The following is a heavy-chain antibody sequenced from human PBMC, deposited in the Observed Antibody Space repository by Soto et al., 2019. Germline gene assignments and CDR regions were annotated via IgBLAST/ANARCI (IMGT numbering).Heavy chain of an antibody. Sequence: SETLSLTCAVSGGSISSSNWWSWVRQPPGKGLEWIGEIYHSGSTNYNPSLKSRVTISVDKSKNQFSLKLSSVTAADTAVYYCARDHERLWYSSSSLGYWGQGTLVTVS. D-gene: IGHD6-6*01. CDR1: GGSISSSNW. V-gene: IGHV4-4*02. J-gene: IGHJ4*02. CDR2: IYHSGST. CDR3: ARDHERLWYSSSSLGY.